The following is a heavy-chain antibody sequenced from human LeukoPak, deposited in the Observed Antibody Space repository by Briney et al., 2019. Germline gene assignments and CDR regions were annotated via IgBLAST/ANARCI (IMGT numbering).Heavy chain of an antibody. D-gene: IGHD5-24*01. CDR2: IYYSGST. CDR3: ARHKTIHYYYGMDV. CDR1: GGSISSGGYY. Sequence: PSETLSLTCTVSGGSISSGGYYWSWIRQHPGKGLEWIGYIYYSGSTYYNPSLKSRVTISVDTSKNQFSPKLSSVTAADTAMYYCARHKTIHYYYGMDVWGQGTTVTVSS. V-gene: IGHV4-31*03. J-gene: IGHJ6*02.